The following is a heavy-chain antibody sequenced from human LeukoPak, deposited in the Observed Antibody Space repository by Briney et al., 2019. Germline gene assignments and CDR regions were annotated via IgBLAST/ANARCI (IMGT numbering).Heavy chain of an antibody. V-gene: IGHV6-1*01. J-gene: IGHJ5*02. CDR2: TYYRSTWYN. D-gene: IGHD2-2*01. CDR1: GDSVSSNSVT. CDR3: ARRLTQYDCFDP. Sequence: SQSLSLTCAISGDSVSSNSVTWNWIRQSPSRGLEWLGRTYYRSTWYNDYAVSVRGRITVNPDTSKNQFSLHLNPVTPEDTAVYYCARRLTQYDCFDPWGQGILVTVSS.